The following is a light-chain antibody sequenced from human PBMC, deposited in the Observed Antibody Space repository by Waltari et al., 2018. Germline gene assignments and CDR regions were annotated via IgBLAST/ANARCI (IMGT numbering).Light chain of an antibody. Sequence: DIQMTQSPSSLSAAVGARVTITCRASQNIINYLNWYQQKPGKAPELLIYVASTLQSGVPLRFSGSGSGTDFTLTISSLQPEDFATYYCQQAYSTPRTFGQGTKVEIK. V-gene: IGKV1-39*01. CDR1: QNIINY. CDR3: QQAYSTPRT. CDR2: VAS. J-gene: IGKJ1*01.